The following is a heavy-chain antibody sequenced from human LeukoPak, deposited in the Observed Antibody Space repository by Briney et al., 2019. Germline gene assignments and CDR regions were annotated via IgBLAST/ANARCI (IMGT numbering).Heavy chain of an antibody. D-gene: IGHD5-12*01. CDR1: GYTFTSYG. Sequence: ASVKVSCKASGYTFTSYGINWVRQATGQGLEWMGWMNPNSGNTGYAQKFQGRVTITRNTSISTAFMELSSLRFGDTAVYYCARGVEATISYFDYYMDVWGKGTTVTVSS. CDR2: MNPNSGNT. J-gene: IGHJ6*03. CDR3: ARGVEATISYFDYYMDV. V-gene: IGHV1-8*03.